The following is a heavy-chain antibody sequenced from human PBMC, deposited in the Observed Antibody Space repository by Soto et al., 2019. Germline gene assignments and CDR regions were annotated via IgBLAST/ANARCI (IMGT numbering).Heavy chain of an antibody. CDR2: INPSGGST. CDR3: ARVGQYYYGSGSSFDY. D-gene: IGHD3-10*01. V-gene: IGHV1-46*01. Sequence: ASVKVSCKASGYTFTSYYMHWVRQAPGQGLEWMGIINPSGGSTSYAQKFQGRVTMTRDTSTSTVYMELSSLRSEDMAVYYCARVGQYYYGSGSSFDYWGQGTLVTVSS. CDR1: GYTFTSYY. J-gene: IGHJ4*02.